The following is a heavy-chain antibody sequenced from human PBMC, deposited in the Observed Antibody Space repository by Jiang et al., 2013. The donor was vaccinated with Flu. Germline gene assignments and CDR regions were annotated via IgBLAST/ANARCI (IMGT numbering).Heavy chain of an antibody. Sequence: PTQTLTLTCTFSGFSLSTSGVGVGWIRQPPGKALDWLALIYWDDDKRYSPSLKNRLAITKGTSKNQVVLTMTNMDPVDTATYYCAHILSYYYDASGFNYYFDYWGPG. CDR3: AHILSYYYDASGFNYYFDY. J-gene: IGHJ4*02. CDR2: IYWDDDK. CDR1: GFSLSTSGVG. V-gene: IGHV2-5*02. D-gene: IGHD3-22*01.